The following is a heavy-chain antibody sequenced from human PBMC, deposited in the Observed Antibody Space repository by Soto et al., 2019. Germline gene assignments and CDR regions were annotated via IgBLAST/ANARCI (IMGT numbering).Heavy chain of an antibody. CDR2: INHSGST. D-gene: IGHD2-15*01. J-gene: IGHJ5*02. CDR1: GGSFRGFY. V-gene: IGHV4-34*01. Sequence: SGTLSLTRAGCGGSFRGFYWSWVPPPPGKGVEWIGEINHSGSTNFNPALKSPVTISVDTSKNQFSLKLSSVTAADTAVYYCAKTGYCSGGSCSNSRFDPWGQGTLVTVSS. CDR3: AKTGYCSGGSCSNSRFDP.